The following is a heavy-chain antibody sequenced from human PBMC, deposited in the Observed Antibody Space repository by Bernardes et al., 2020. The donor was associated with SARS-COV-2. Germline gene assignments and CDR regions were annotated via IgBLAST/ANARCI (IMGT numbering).Heavy chain of an antibody. CDR1: GGSISSSNYY. V-gene: IGHV4-39*01. CDR2: IYSSGNS. Sequence: SESLSLTCTVSGGSISSSNYYWGWNRQAPGKGLEWIGSIYSSGNSYYSPSLQSRVNESVDTSKNQFSLRLSFVTAADKAVYYCAGSSWGIDCYIGGLSSWDYVMDVWGQGITVTVSS. J-gene: IGHJ6*02. CDR3: AGSSWGIDCYIGGLSSWDYVMDV. D-gene: IGHD2-21*02.